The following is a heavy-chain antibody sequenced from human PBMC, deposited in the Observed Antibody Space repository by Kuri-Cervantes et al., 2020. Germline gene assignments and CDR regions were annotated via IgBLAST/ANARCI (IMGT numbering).Heavy chain of an antibody. CDR3: ASELRVGATGHEHFQH. D-gene: IGHD1-26*01. Sequence: GGSLRLSCAASGFTFSSYAMSWVRQAPGKGLEWVSAISGSGGSTYYADSVKGRFTISRDNSKNTLYLQMNSLRAEDTAVYYCASELRVGATGHEHFQHWGQGTLVTVSS. CDR1: GFTFSSYA. V-gene: IGHV3-23*01. CDR2: ISGSGGST. J-gene: IGHJ1*01.